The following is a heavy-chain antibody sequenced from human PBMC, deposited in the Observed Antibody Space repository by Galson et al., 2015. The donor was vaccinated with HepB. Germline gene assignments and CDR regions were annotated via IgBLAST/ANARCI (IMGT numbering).Heavy chain of an antibody. CDR1: GYTLTELS. CDR3: ATVPQGGDGWNFDY. V-gene: IGHV1-24*01. CDR2: FDPEDGET. Sequence: SVKVSCKVSGYTLTELSMHWVRQAPGKGLEWMGGFDPEDGETIYAQKFQGRVTMTEDTSTDTAYMELSSLRSEDTAVYYCATVPQGGDGWNFDYWGQGTLVTVSS. D-gene: IGHD6-19*01. J-gene: IGHJ4*02.